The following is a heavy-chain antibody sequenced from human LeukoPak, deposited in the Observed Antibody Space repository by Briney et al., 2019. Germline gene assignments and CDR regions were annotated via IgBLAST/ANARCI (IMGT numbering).Heavy chain of an antibody. J-gene: IGHJ5*02. Sequence: ASLKVSCKASRGTSSSYVVSPVRQAPGQGLEWMGGIIPIFGTANSAQKLQGRVTITADESPSTACKYLSSLRSEDTGVYYCARTPEWLSSNNWFDPWGQGTLVTVSS. CDR2: IIPIFGTA. CDR1: RGTSSSYV. CDR3: ARTPEWLSSNNWFDP. D-gene: IGHD5-12*01. V-gene: IGHV1-69*13.